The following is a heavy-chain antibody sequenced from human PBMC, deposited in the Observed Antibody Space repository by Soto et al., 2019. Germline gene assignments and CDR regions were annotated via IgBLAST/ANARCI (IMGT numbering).Heavy chain of an antibody. CDR3: AREEYSYGYYGMDV. V-gene: IGHV1-2*04. CDR2: INPNSGGT. CDR1: GYTFTGYY. Sequence: QVQLVQSGAEVKKPGASVKVSCKASGYTFTGYYMHWVRQAPGQGLEWMGWINPNSGGTNHAQKFQGWVTMTRDTSISTAYMELSRLRSDDTAVYYCAREEYSYGYYGMDVWGQGTTVTVSS. J-gene: IGHJ6*02. D-gene: IGHD5-18*01.